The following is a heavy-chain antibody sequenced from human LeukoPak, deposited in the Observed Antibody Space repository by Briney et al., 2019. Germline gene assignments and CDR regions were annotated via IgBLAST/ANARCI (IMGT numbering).Heavy chain of an antibody. D-gene: IGHD2-8*02. V-gene: IGHV3-48*01. CDR3: ARVVPGTGFFY. Sequence: HPGGSLRLSCAASGFTFSSYSMNWVRQAPGKGLEWVSYISSSSSTIYYADSVKGRFTISRDNAKNSLYLQMNSLRAEDTAVYYCARVVPGTGFFYWGQGTLVTVSS. J-gene: IGHJ4*02. CDR2: ISSSSSTI. CDR1: GFTFSSYS.